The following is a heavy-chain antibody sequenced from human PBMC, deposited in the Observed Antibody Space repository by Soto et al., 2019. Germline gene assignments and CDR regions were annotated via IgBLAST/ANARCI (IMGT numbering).Heavy chain of an antibody. Sequence: QVQLVESGGGVVQPGRSLRLSCAASGFTFSSYGMHWVRQAPGKGLEWVAVISYDGSNKCYADSVKGRFTISRDNSKNILYLQMNSLRAEDTAVYYCAKEGDIVATMDPYFDYWGQGTLVTVSS. CDR1: GFTFSSYG. D-gene: IGHD5-12*01. J-gene: IGHJ4*02. V-gene: IGHV3-30*18. CDR2: ISYDGSNK. CDR3: AKEGDIVATMDPYFDY.